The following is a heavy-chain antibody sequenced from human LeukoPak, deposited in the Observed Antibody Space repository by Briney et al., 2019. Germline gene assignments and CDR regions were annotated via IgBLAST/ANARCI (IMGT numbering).Heavy chain of an antibody. CDR3: ARSYGPANWFDL. CDR1: GGSFSGYY. Sequence: SETLSLTCAVHGGSFSGYYWNWIRQPPGKGLEWIGEINHSGSTNYNPSLKSRVTISVDTSKNQFSLKLSSVTAADTAVYYCARSYGPANWFDLWGQGTLVTVSS. V-gene: IGHV4-34*01. J-gene: IGHJ5*02. CDR2: INHSGST. D-gene: IGHD4-17*01.